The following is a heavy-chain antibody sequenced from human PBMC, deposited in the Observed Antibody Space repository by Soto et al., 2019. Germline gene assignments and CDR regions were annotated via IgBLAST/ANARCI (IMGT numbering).Heavy chain of an antibody. J-gene: IGHJ6*02. CDR3: AKEVVVESAGRSHYYYYGLDV. D-gene: IGHD2-2*01. CDR1: GFTFSIYA. Sequence: PVGSLRLSCAASGFTFSIYAMSWVRQAPGKGLEWVSIISGSGGRTYYADSVKGRFTMSRDNSKNTLYLQMNSLRAEDTAVYYCAKEVVVESAGRSHYYYYGLDVWGQGTTVTVSS. V-gene: IGHV3-23*01. CDR2: ISGSGGRT.